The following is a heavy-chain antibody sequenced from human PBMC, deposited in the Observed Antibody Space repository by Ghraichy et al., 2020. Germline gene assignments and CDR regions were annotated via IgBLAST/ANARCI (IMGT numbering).Heavy chain of an antibody. CDR3: ATEKWGSGYLDY. J-gene: IGHJ4*02. V-gene: IGHV1-3*01. D-gene: IGHD1-26*01. CDR1: GYTFTNYV. CDR2: VHAGNGNT. Sequence: ASVKVSCKASGYTFTNYVIHWVRQAPGQRLEWMGWVHAGNGNTRYSQKFQGRVTFTKDTSASTASMELSSLRSEDTAVYFCATEKWGSGYLDYWGQGTLVTVSS.